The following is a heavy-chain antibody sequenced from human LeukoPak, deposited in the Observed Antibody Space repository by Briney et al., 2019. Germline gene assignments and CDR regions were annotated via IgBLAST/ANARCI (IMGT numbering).Heavy chain of an antibody. CDR1: GFTFSDYY. Sequence: GGSLRLSCAASGFTFSDYYMSWIRQAPGKGLEWVSYISSSGSTIYYADSVKGRFTISRDNAKNSLYLQMNSLRAKDTAVYYCARVSGSGWSYYFDYWGQGTLVTVSS. CDR2: ISSSGSTI. V-gene: IGHV3-11*01. CDR3: ARVSGSGWSYYFDY. J-gene: IGHJ4*02. D-gene: IGHD6-19*01.